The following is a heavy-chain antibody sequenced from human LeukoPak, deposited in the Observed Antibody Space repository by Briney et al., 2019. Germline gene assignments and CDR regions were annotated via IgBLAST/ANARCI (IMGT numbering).Heavy chain of an antibody. Sequence: GRSLRLSCAASGFTFSSYGMHWVRQAPGKGLEWVAVIWYDGSNKYYADSVKGRFTISRDNSKNTLYLQMNSLRAEDTAVYYCARDVAVAGTRGNWFDPWGQGTLVTVSS. CDR1: GFTFSSYG. J-gene: IGHJ5*02. V-gene: IGHV3-33*01. CDR3: ARDVAVAGTRGNWFDP. CDR2: IWYDGSNK. D-gene: IGHD6-19*01.